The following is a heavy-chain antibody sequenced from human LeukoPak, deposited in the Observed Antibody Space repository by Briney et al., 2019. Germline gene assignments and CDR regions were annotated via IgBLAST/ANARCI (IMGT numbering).Heavy chain of an antibody. Sequence: GASVKVSCKASGYTFTSYGISWVRQAPGQGLEWMGWISAYNGNTNYAQKLQGRVTMTTDTSTSTAYMELRSLRSDDTAVYYCARRLDIVVSIAFDIWGQGTMATVSS. CDR1: GYTFTSYG. CDR3: ARRLDIVVSIAFDI. D-gene: IGHD5-12*01. CDR2: ISAYNGNT. V-gene: IGHV1-18*01. J-gene: IGHJ3*02.